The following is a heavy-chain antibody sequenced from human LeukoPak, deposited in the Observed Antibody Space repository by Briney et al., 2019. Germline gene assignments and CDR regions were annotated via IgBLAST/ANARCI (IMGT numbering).Heavy chain of an antibody. D-gene: IGHD3-22*01. CDR1: GFTFSSYA. CDR3: ARSARYYDSSGYQIDY. CDR2: ISYDGSNK. V-gene: IGHV3-30-3*01. J-gene: IGHJ4*02. Sequence: GGSLRLSCAASGFTFSSYAMHRVRQAPGKGLEWVAVISYDGSNKYYADSVKGRFTISRDNSKNTLYLQMNSLRAEDTAVYYCARSARYYDSSGYQIDYWGQGTLVTVSS.